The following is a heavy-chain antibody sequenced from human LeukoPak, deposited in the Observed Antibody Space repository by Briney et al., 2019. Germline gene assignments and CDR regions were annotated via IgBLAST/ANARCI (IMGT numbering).Heavy chain of an antibody. CDR3: ARGPPTDYYDTRGFYRPLDY. J-gene: IGHJ4*02. CDR1: GESFSDYY. V-gene: IGHV4-34*01. CDR2: IHHGGTT. D-gene: IGHD3-22*01. Sequence: SETLSLTCAVYGESFSDYYWSWIRQAPGKGLEWIGEIHHGGTTNYSPSLRGRLAMSTDTSNNQFSLQLTSVTASVTAVYFCARGPPTDYYDTRGFYRPLDYWGQGTLVTVSS.